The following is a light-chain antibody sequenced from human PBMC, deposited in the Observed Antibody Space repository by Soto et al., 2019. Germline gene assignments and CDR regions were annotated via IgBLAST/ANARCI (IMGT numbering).Light chain of an antibody. Sequence: EIVLTQSPGTLSLSPGERTTLSCRASQSVNSGYLAWYQQKPGQAPRLLIYGASTRATGIPDRFSGSWSGTDFTLTISRLEPEDFAVYYCQQYGSSSSFGGGTKVEIK. J-gene: IGKJ4*01. V-gene: IGKV3-20*01. CDR3: QQYGSSSS. CDR1: QSVNSGY. CDR2: GAS.